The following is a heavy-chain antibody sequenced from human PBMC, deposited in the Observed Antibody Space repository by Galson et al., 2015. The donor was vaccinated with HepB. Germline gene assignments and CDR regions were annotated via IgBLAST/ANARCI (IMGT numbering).Heavy chain of an antibody. CDR3: AGADIVVVPAAIPY. V-gene: IGHV3-11*01. J-gene: IGHJ4*02. CDR2: ISSSGSTI. Sequence: SLRLSCAASGFTFSDYYMSWIRQAPGKGLEWVSYISSSGSTIYYADSVKGRFTISRDNAKNSLYLQMNSLRAEDTAVYYCAGADIVVVPAAIPYWGQGTLVTVSS. D-gene: IGHD2-2*02. CDR1: GFTFSDYY.